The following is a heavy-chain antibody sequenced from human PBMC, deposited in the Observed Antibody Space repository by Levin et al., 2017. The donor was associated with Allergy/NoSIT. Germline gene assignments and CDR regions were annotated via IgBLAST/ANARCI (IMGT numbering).Heavy chain of an antibody. CDR3: ARDRGYCSSTSCLYGMDV. Sequence: GASVKVSCKASGYTFTSYYMHWVRQAPGQGLEWMGIINPSGGSTSYAQKFQGRVTMTRDTSTSTVYMELSSLRSEDTAVYYCARDRGYCSSTSCLYGMDVWGQGTTVTVSS. CDR1: GYTFTSYY. V-gene: IGHV1-46*01. CDR2: INPSGGST. D-gene: IGHD2-2*01. J-gene: IGHJ6*02.